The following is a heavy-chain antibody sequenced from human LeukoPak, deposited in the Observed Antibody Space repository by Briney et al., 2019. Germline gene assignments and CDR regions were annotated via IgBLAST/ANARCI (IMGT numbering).Heavy chain of an antibody. V-gene: IGHV4-34*01. D-gene: IGHD3-10*01. CDR1: GGSFSGYY. CDR2: INHSGST. Sequence: SETLSLTCAVYGGSFSGYYWSWIRQPPGKGLEWIGGINHSGSTNYNPSLKSRVTISVDTSKNQFSLKLSSVTAADTAVYYCAGVVTMVRGVTQTNWFDPWGQGTLVTVSS. CDR3: AGVVTMVRGVTQTNWFDP. J-gene: IGHJ5*02.